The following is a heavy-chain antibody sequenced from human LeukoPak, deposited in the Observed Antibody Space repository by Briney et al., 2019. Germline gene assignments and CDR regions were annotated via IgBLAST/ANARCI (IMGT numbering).Heavy chain of an antibody. J-gene: IGHJ4*02. CDR3: ARGLGTSPPFDY. CDR2: ISYDGSNK. V-gene: IGHV3-30-3*01. D-gene: IGHD2-2*01. Sequence: QPGRSLRLSCAASGFTFSSYAMHRVRQAPGKGLEWVAVISYDGSNKYYADSVKGRFTISRDNSKNTLYLQMNSLRAEDTAVYYCARGLGTSPPFDYWGQGTLVTVSS. CDR1: GFTFSSYA.